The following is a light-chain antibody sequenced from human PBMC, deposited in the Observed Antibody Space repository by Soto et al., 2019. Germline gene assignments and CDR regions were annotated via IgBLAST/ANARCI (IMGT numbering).Light chain of an antibody. V-gene: IGKV1-5*03. CDR2: KAS. CDR3: QQYNTYAT. Sequence: DIQMTQSRSTLSASVGDRVTITCRASQSISSWLAWYTQKPGKAPKLLISKASTLEYDVPSRFTGSGSGTEFTLTISSLQPDDFATDDCQQYNTYATFGPGTKVDIK. CDR1: QSISSW. J-gene: IGKJ1*01.